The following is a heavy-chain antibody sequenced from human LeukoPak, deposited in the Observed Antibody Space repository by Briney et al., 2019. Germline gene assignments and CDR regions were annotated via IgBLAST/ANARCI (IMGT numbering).Heavy chain of an antibody. CDR3: ARVGRGDHTWGSYSFDY. CDR2: ISYTGST. CDR1: DTSISSYY. D-gene: IGHD3-16*01. J-gene: IGHJ4*02. V-gene: IGHV4-59*01. Sequence: PSETLSLTCTVSDTSISSYYWSWIRQPPGKGLEWIGYISYTGSTNYNPSLKSRVTISLDTSKTQFSLQLSSVTAADTAVYYCARVGRGDHTWGSYSFDYWGQGTLVTVSS.